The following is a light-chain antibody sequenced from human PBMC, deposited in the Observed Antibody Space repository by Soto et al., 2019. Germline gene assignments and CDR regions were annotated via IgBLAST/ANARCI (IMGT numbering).Light chain of an antibody. CDR2: EAS. CDR3: QQYSSSTLP. Sequence: EIVLTQSPATLSWSPGERATLSCRASQGIRNFLAWYQQKPGQAPRLLIYEASSKATGIPDRFSGSGSGTDFNLKISRLEYEDFEVYHCQQYSSSTLPFGGGTKVDIK. V-gene: IGKV3-20*01. CDR1: QGIRNF. J-gene: IGKJ4*01.